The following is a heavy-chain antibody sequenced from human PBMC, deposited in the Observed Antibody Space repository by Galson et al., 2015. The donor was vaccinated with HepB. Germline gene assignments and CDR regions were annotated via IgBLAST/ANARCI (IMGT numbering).Heavy chain of an antibody. D-gene: IGHD6-13*01. CDR2: ISSNGVST. Sequence: SLRLSCAASGFTVSSNYMSWVRQAPGKGLEYVSAISSNGVSTYYADSVKGRFTISRDNSKNTLYLQMSSLRAEDTAVYYCVKTMYSSSWYFSSAFDPWGQGTLVTVSS. J-gene: IGHJ5*02. CDR3: VKTMYSSSWYFSSAFDP. V-gene: IGHV3-64D*06. CDR1: GFTVSSNY.